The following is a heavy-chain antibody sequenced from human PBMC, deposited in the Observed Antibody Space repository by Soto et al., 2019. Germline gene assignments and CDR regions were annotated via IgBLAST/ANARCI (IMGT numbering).Heavy chain of an antibody. CDR2: IWYDGSNK. J-gene: IGHJ6*02. V-gene: IGHV3-33*01. CDR1: GFTFSSYG. CDR3: ARSSNNGVYYYYGMDV. Sequence: GGSLRLSCAASGFTFSSYGMHWVRQAPGKGLEWVAVIWYDGSNKYYADSVKGRFTISRDNSKNTLYLQMNSLRAEDTAVYYCARSSNNGVYYYYGMDVWGQGTTVTVSS. D-gene: IGHD4-4*01.